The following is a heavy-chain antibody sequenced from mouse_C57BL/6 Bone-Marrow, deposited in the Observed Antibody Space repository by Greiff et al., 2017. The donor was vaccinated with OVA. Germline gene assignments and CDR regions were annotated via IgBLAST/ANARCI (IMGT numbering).Heavy chain of an antibody. CDR1: GYTFTDYY. J-gene: IGHJ2*01. CDR2: INPNNGGT. Sequence: EVQLQQSGPELVKPGASVKISCKASGYTFTDYYMNWVKQSHGKSLEWIGDINPNNGGTSYNQKFKGKATLTVDKSSSTAYMELRSLTSEDSAVYYCARNEGLLPYFDYWGQGTTLTVSS. CDR3: ARNEGLLPYFDY. V-gene: IGHV1-26*01. D-gene: IGHD2-3*01.